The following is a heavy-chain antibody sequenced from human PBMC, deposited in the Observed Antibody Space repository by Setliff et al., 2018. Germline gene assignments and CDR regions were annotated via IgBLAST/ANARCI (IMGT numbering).Heavy chain of an antibody. D-gene: IGHD3-3*02. V-gene: IGHV4-39*01. Sequence: PSETLSLTCTVSGDSFKSDSFYWGWIRQPPGKGLEWIGXXXXXXXXXXXXXXXXXXTLXXXXSKTQFSLRLRFVTAADAAVYYCVRQFRMGTLAGGPPESWGPGTLVTVSS. CDR3: VRQFRMGTLAGGPPES. CDR1: GDSFKSDSFY. J-gene: IGHJ5*02. CDR2: XXXXXXX.